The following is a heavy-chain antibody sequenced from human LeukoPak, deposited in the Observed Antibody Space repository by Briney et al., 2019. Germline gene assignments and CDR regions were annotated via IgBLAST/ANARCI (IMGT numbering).Heavy chain of an antibody. CDR2: INHSGST. V-gene: IGHV4-34*01. CDR3: ARGEYQLLDGMDV. Sequence: PSETLSLTCAVYGGSFSGYYWSWIRQPPGKGLEWIGEINHSGSTNYNPSLKSRVTISVDTSKNQFSLKLSSVTAADTAVYYCARGEYQLLDGMDVWGQRTTVTVSS. D-gene: IGHD2-2*01. J-gene: IGHJ6*02. CDR1: GGSFSGYY.